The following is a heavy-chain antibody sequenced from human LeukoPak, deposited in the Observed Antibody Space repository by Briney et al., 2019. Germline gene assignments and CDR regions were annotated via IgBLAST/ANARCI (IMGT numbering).Heavy chain of an antibody. CDR2: IYYSGST. CDR3: ARGYSSSSGRPDY. CDR1: GGSISSYY. J-gene: IGHJ4*02. V-gene: IGHV4-59*08. Sequence: SETLSLTCTVSGGSISSYYWSWIRQPPGKGLEWIGYIYYSGSTNYNPSLKSRVTISVDTPKKQFSLKLSSVTAADTAVYYCARGYSSSSGRPDYWGQGTLVTVSS. D-gene: IGHD6-6*01.